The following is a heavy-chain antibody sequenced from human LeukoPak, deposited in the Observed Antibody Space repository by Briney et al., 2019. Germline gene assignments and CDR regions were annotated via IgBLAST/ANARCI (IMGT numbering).Heavy chain of an antibody. D-gene: IGHD3-22*01. CDR2: ISHSGST. J-gene: IGHJ4*02. CDR3: ARVSSSGYFDFDY. CDR1: GGSIRSYY. V-gene: IGHV4-59*01. Sequence: SETLSLTCTVSGGSIRSYYWSWIRQPPGKGLEWVGYISHSGSTDFNPSLKSRVTMSVDTSKNQFSLKLSPVTAADTAVYYCARVSSSGYFDFDYWGQGTLVTVSS.